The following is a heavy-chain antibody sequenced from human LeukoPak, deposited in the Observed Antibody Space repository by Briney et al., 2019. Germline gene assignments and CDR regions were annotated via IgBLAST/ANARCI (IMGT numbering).Heavy chain of an antibody. V-gene: IGHV3-21*01. Sequence: GGSLRLSCGASGFTFSSCSMNRVRQAPGKGLEWVSSISSSSSYIYYADSVRGRFTISRDNAKNSLYLQMNSLRAEDTAVYYCARQQWLDGAYYFDYWGQGTLVTVSS. D-gene: IGHD6-19*01. J-gene: IGHJ4*02. CDR3: ARQQWLDGAYYFDY. CDR2: ISSSSSYI. CDR1: GFTFSSCS.